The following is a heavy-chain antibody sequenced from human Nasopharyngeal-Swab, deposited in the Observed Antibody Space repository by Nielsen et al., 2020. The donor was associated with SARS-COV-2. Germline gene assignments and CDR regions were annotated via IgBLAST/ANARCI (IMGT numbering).Heavy chain of an antibody. Sequence: GGSLRLSCAASGFTFSSYAMHWVRQAPGKGLEWVAVIWYDGSNKYYADSVKGRFTISRDNSKNTLYLQMNSLRAEDTAVYYCARDRAINWNDGYTDYWGQGTLVTVSS. CDR3: ARDRAINWNDGYTDY. J-gene: IGHJ4*02. CDR2: IWYDGSNK. CDR1: GFTFSSYA. D-gene: IGHD1-20*01. V-gene: IGHV3-33*08.